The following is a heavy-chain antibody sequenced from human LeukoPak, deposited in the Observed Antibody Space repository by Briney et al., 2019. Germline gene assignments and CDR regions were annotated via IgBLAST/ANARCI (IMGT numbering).Heavy chain of an antibody. V-gene: IGHV3-30*18. CDR3: AKEDSAWRHFDY. CDR2: ISFDGSNK. D-gene: IGHD6-19*01. J-gene: IGHJ4*02. Sequence: GGSLRLSCVASGFTFISYGMHRVRQAPGKGLEWVAVISFDGSNKYYVDSVKGRFTISRDNSKNTFYLQMNSLRAEDTAVYYCAKEDSAWRHFDYWGQGTLVTVSS. CDR1: GFTFISYG.